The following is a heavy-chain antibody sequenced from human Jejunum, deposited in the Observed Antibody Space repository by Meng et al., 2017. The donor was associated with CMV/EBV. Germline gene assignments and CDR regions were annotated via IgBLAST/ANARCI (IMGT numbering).Heavy chain of an antibody. Sequence: FPFSGSAVHWVRRASGKGLGWVGRIRGKAHSYATAYTASVKGRFTISRDDSKNTAYLEMNSLKTEDTAVYYCTRADSSNYGTLFDYWGQGTLVTVSS. CDR2: IRGKAHSYAT. CDR1: FPFSGSA. J-gene: IGHJ4*02. D-gene: IGHD4-11*01. CDR3: TRADSSNYGTLFDY. V-gene: IGHV3-73*01.